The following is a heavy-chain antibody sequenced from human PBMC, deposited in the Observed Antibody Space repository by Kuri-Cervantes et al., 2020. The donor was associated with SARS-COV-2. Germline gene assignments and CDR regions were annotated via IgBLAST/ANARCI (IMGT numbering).Heavy chain of an antibody. CDR2: ISSSGSTI. CDR3: ARAVGSSSAGDYSMDV. J-gene: IGHJ6*03. V-gene: IGHV3-48*04. Sequence: GESLKISCAASGFTFSSYGMHWIRQAPGKGLEWVSYISSSGSTIYYADSVKGRFTISRDNAKNSLFLQMNSLRADDTAVYYCARAVGSSSAGDYSMDVWGKGTTVTVSS. D-gene: IGHD6-6*01. CDR1: GFTFSSYG.